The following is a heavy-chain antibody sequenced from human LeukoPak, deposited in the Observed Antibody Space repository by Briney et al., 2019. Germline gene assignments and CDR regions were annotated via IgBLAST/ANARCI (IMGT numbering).Heavy chain of an antibody. CDR3: TTGGSGWSLGY. V-gene: IGHV3-15*01. CDR2: ITSKTDGGTT. Sequence: GGSLRLSCAASGFTFTNARMSWVRQAPGKGLEWVGRITSKTDGGTTDYAAPVKGRFTIPRDDSKNTLYLQMNSLKTEDTAVYYCTTGGSGWSLGYWGQGTLVTVSS. J-gene: IGHJ4*02. D-gene: IGHD6-19*01. CDR1: GFTFTNAR.